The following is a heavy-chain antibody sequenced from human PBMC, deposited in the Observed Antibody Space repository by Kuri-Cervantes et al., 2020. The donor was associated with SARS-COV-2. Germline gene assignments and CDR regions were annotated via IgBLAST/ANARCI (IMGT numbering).Heavy chain of an antibody. V-gene: IGHV5-51*01. J-gene: IGHJ3*02. CDR3: ARSAAQNAFDI. Sequence: GGSLRLSCKGSGYSFTSYWIGWVRQMPGKGLGWMGIIYPGDSDTRYSRSFQAQVTISADKSISTAYLQWSSLKASDTALYYCARSAAQNAFDIWGQGTMVTVSS. D-gene: IGHD6-25*01. CDR1: GYSFTSYW. CDR2: IYPGDSDT.